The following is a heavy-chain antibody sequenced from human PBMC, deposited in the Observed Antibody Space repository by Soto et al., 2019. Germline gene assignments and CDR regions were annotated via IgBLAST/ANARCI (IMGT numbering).Heavy chain of an antibody. J-gene: IGHJ6*02. V-gene: IGHV1-69*01. CDR2: IIPIFGTA. CDR3: ARDGGGYRSRASPMDV. D-gene: IGHD3-22*01. CDR1: GDTFSSYA. Sequence: QVQLVQSGAEVKKPGSSVKVSCKASGDTFSSYAISWVRQAPGQGLEWMGGIIPIFGTANYEQKFQGRVTITADESTSTAYMELSSLRSEDTAVYYCARDGGGYRSRASPMDVWGQGTTVTVSS.